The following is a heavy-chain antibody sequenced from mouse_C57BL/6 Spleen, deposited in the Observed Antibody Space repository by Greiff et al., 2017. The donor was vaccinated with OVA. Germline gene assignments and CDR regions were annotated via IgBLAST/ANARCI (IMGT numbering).Heavy chain of an antibody. CDR2: ISSGGDYI. Sequence: EVMLVESGEGLVKPGGSLKLSCAASGFTFSSYAMSWVRQTPEKRLEWVAYISSGGDYIYYADTVKGRFTISRDNARNTLYLQMGSLKSEDTAMYYCTRDQSYYGPFAYWGQGTLVTVSA. V-gene: IGHV5-9-1*02. CDR3: TRDQSYYGPFAY. D-gene: IGHD2-1*01. CDR1: GFTFSSYA. J-gene: IGHJ3*01.